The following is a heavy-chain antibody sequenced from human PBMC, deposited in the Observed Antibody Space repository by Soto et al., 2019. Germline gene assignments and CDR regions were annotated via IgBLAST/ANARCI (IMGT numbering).Heavy chain of an antibody. Sequence: GGSLRLSCAASGFTFDDYAMHWVRQAPGKGLEWVSGISWNSGSIGYADSVKGRFTISRDNAKNALYLQMNSLRAEDTALYYCAKDEATVTTFTWYFDLWGRGTLVTVSS. J-gene: IGHJ2*01. CDR1: GFTFDDYA. CDR3: AKDEATVTTFTWYFDL. V-gene: IGHV3-9*01. CDR2: ISWNSGSI. D-gene: IGHD4-17*01.